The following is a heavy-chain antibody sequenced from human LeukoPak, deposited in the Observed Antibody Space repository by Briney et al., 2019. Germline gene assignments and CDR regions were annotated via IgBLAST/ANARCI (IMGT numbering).Heavy chain of an antibody. CDR1: GLSVSGSP. J-gene: IGHJ5*02. Sequence: GGSLRLSCAASGLSVSGSPMHWVRQASGKGPEWVGRIRSTRYDNATEYAESVKGRFFISRDDSKNMVFLQMNSLKSEDTAVYYCSSPYSSSWSWGQGTLVIVSS. CDR3: SSPYSSSWS. V-gene: IGHV3-73*01. D-gene: IGHD6-13*01. CDR2: IRSTRYDNAT.